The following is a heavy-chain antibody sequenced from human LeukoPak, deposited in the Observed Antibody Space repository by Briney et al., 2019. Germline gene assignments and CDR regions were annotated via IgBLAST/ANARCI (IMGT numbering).Heavy chain of an antibody. CDR2: ISGSGGST. D-gene: IGHD2-15*01. J-gene: IGHJ4*02. CDR3: TTDAVGYCSGGSCKKIDY. CDR1: GFTFSSYA. V-gene: IGHV3-23*01. Sequence: HPGGSLRLSCAASGFTFSSYAMSWVRQAPGKGLEWVSAISGSGGSTYYADSVKGRFTISRDNSKNTLYLQMNSLKTEDTAVYYCTTDAVGYCSGGSCKKIDYWGQGTLVTVSS.